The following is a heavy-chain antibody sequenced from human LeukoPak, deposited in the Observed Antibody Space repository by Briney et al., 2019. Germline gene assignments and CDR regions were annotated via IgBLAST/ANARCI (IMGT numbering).Heavy chain of an antibody. D-gene: IGHD3-16*02. V-gene: IGHV1-69*05. J-gene: IGHJ4*02. CDR2: IIPIFGTA. Sequence: PGASVKVSCKASGGTFSSYAISWVRQAPGQGLEWMRGIIPIFGTANYAQKFQGRVTITTDESTSTAYMELSSLRSEDTAVYYCATGLITFGGVIVHWGQGTLVTVTS. CDR3: ATGLITFGGVIVH. CDR1: GGTFSSYA.